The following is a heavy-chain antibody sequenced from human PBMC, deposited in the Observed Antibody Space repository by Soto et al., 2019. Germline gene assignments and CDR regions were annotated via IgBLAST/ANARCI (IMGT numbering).Heavy chain of an antibody. Sequence: SETLSLTCTVSGGSISSSSYYWGWIRQPPGKGLEWIGSIYYSGSTYYNPSLKSRVTISVDTSKNQFSLKLSSVTAADTAVYYCVRLLWFGVGVGYWGQGTLVTVSS. V-gene: IGHV4-39*01. J-gene: IGHJ4*02. CDR3: VRLLWFGVGVGY. CDR1: GGSISSSSYY. D-gene: IGHD3-10*01. CDR2: IYYSGST.